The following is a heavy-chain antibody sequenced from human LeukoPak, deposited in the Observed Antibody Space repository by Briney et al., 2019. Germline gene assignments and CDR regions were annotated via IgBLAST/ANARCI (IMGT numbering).Heavy chain of an antibody. CDR1: GFTFSSYW. V-gene: IGHV3-7*01. J-gene: IGHJ4*02. D-gene: IGHD3-10*01. Sequence: GGSLRLSCAASGFTFSSYWMSWVRQAPGKGLEWVANIKQDGSEKYYVDSVKGRFTISRDNAKNSLYLQMNSLRAEDTAVYYCAKTAYYYGSGSYTFDYWGQGTLVTVSS. CDR2: IKQDGSEK. CDR3: AKTAYYYGSGSYTFDY.